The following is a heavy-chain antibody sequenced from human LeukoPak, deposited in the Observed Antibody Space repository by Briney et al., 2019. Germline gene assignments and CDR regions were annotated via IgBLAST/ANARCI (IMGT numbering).Heavy chain of an antibody. Sequence: ASVKVSCTASGYTXTAFYMHWVRQAPGQGLEWMGWINPHSGGTNYAQKFQGRVTMTRDTSVSTAYMELSGLTSDDTALYYCARDVIQLPSWFDPWGQGTLVTVSS. CDR1: GYTXTAFY. CDR2: INPHSGGT. V-gene: IGHV1-2*02. D-gene: IGHD2/OR15-2a*01. CDR3: ARDVIQLPSWFDP. J-gene: IGHJ5*02.